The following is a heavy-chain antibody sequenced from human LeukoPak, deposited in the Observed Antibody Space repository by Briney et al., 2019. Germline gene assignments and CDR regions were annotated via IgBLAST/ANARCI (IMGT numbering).Heavy chain of an antibody. CDR1: GFTFSSYG. CDR2: IRYDGSNK. CDR3: AKGHIAVAGTGFDY. J-gene: IGHJ4*02. Sequence: GGSLRLSCAASGFTFSSYGMHWVRQAPGKGLEWVAFIRYDGSNKYHADSVKGRFTISRDNSKNTLYLQMNGLRAEDTAVYYCAKGHIAVAGTGFDYWGQGTLVTVSS. D-gene: IGHD6-19*01. V-gene: IGHV3-30*02.